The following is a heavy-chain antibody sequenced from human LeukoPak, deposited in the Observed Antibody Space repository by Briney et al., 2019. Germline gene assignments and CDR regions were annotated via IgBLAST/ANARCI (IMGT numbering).Heavy chain of an antibody. CDR2: INSDGSST. CDR3: ASLSMVTPFDY. D-gene: IGHD4-17*01. CDR1: GFTFSNYW. Sequence: GGSLRLSCAASGFTFSNYWMHWVRQAPGKGLVWVSRINSDGSSTSYADSVKGRFTISRDNAKNTLYLQMNSLRDEDTAVYYCASLSMVTPFDYWGQGTLVTVSS. V-gene: IGHV3-74*01. J-gene: IGHJ4*02.